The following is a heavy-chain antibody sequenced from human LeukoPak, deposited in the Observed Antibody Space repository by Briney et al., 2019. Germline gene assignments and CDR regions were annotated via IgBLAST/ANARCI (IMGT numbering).Heavy chain of an antibody. D-gene: IGHD3/OR15-3a*01. V-gene: IGHV4-34*01. CDR1: GVSFSGYY. CDR2: ISHSGST. Sequence: PSETLSLTCAVYGVSFSGYYWTWIRQPPGKGLEWIGEISHSGSTNCNPSLKSRVTISVDTSKNQFSLKLNSVTAADTAVYYCAREYNFWNDFIGNRGPYYYGLDVWGQGTTVTVSS. J-gene: IGHJ6*02. CDR3: AREYNFWNDFIGNRGPYYYGLDV.